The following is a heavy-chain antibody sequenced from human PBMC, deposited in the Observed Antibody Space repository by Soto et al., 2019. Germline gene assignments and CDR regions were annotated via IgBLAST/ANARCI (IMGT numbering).Heavy chain of an antibody. Sequence: QLQESGSGLVTPSQTLSLTCAVSGGSISSGGYSWSWIRQPPGKGLEWIGYIYHSGSTYYNPSLKSRVTISVDRSKNQFSLKLSSVTAADTAVYYCARAPYRGRGPFDYWGQGTLVTVSS. J-gene: IGHJ4*02. V-gene: IGHV4-30-2*01. CDR3: ARAPYRGRGPFDY. D-gene: IGHD3-10*01. CDR2: IYHSGST. CDR1: GGSISSGGYS.